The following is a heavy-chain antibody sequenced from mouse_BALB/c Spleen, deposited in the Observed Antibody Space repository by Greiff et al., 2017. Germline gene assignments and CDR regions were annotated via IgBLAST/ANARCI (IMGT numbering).Heavy chain of an antibody. Sequence: EVQLVESGPGLVKPSQSLSLTCSVTGYSITSGYYWNWIRQFPGNKLEWMGYISYDGSNNYNPSLKNRISITRDTSKNQFFLKLNSVTTEDTATYYCARASMIIWYFDVWGAGTTVTVSS. CDR2: ISYDGSN. J-gene: IGHJ1*01. CDR3: ARASMIIWYFDV. V-gene: IGHV3-6*02. D-gene: IGHD2-4*01. CDR1: GYSITSGYY.